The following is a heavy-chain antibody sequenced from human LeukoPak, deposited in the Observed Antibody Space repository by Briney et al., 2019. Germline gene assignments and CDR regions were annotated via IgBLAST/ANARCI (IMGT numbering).Heavy chain of an antibody. CDR2: TKQGGGET. CDR3: ARGADGAFDY. D-gene: IGHD5-24*01. Sequence: GGSLRLSCAASGFTFSNYWMNWVRQAPGKGLEWVANTKQGGGETYNVDSVKGRFGISRDNAKNSLYLQMNSLRAEDTAVYYCARGADGAFDYWGQGIVVTVSP. CDR1: GFTFSNYW. V-gene: IGHV3-7*01. J-gene: IGHJ4*02.